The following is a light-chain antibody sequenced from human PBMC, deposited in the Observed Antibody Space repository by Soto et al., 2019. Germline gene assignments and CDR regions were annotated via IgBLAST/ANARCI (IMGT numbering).Light chain of an antibody. CDR3: HSYTSSSTYV. CDR1: RSDIGGYDY. V-gene: IGLV2-14*01. J-gene: IGLJ1*01. CDR2: EVT. Sequence: QSARTQPASVSGSPGQSITISCTGTRSDIGGYDYVSWYQHHPGKAPKLILYEVTNRPSGVSDRFSGSRSGSTASLTISGLQAEDGADYYCHSYTSSSTYVFGTGTKVTVL.